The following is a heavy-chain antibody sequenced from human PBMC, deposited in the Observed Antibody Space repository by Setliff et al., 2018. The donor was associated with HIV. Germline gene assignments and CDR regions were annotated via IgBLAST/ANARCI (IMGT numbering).Heavy chain of an antibody. CDR1: GGSLSGHY. CDR2: INHSGST. V-gene: IGHV4-34*01. CDR3: AREVFSGWRIFDI. Sequence: SETLSLTCAVYGGSLSGHYWSWIRQPPGKGLEWIGEINHSGSTNYNPSLKSRVSISVDTSKNQFSLKLSSVTAADTAVYYCAREVFSGWRIFDIWGHGTMVTVSS. D-gene: IGHD6-19*01. J-gene: IGHJ3*02.